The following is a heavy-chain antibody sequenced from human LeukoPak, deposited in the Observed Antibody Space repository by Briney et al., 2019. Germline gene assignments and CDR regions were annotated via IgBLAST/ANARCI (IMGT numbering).Heavy chain of an antibody. V-gene: IGHV3-23*01. CDR3: AKDKSLIWPFYYFDY. CDR1: GGSISSISYY. Sequence: LSLTCTVSGGSISSISYYWGWIRQPPGKGLEWVSAISGSGGSTYYADSVKGRFTISRDNSKNTLYLQMNSLRAEDTAVYYCAKDKSLIWPFYYFDYWGQGTLVTVSS. CDR2: ISGSGGST. D-gene: IGHD2-15*01. J-gene: IGHJ4*02.